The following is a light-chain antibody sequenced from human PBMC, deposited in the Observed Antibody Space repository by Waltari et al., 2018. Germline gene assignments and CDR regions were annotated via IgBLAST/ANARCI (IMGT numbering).Light chain of an antibody. CDR1: SSDVGGYKS. V-gene: IGLV2-8*01. Sequence: QSALTQPPSASGSPGQSVTISCTGTSSDVGGYKSVSWYQQHPGKAPKLIIYEVTKRPSGAPDRVSGSKSGNTASLTVSGLQAEDEADYYCNSYAGNNNLVFGGGTKLTVL. CDR3: NSYAGNNNLV. CDR2: EVT. J-gene: IGLJ2*01.